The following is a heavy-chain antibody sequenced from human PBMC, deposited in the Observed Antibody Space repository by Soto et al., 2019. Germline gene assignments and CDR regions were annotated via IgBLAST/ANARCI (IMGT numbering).Heavy chain of an antibody. Sequence: QLQLVQSGAEVKKPGSSVKVSCKASGGTFSSYTINWVRQAPGQGLEWLGGIIPMFGTLYYAQKFQGRLTIAADSSTSTAYMELSTLRSDDTAVYYCARKVASSDDAFDIWGQGTMVTVSS. CDR3: ARKVASSDDAFDI. CDR2: IIPMFGTL. V-gene: IGHV1-69*06. CDR1: GGTFSSYT. D-gene: IGHD6-6*01. J-gene: IGHJ3*02.